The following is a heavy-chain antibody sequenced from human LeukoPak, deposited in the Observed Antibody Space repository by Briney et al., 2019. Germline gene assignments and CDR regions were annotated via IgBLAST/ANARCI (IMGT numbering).Heavy chain of an antibody. Sequence: ASVKVSCKASGYTFTGYYMHWVRQAPGQGLEWMGRINPNSGGTNYAQKFQGRVTMTRDTSISTAYMELSRLRSDDTAVYYCASDFGYSHGAFDYWGQGTLVTVSS. J-gene: IGHJ4*02. CDR2: INPNSGGT. CDR1: GYTFTGYY. V-gene: IGHV1-2*06. D-gene: IGHD5-18*01. CDR3: ASDFGYSHGAFDY.